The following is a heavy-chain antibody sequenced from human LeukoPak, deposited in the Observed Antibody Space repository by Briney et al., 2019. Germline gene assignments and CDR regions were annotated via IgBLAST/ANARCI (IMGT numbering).Heavy chain of an antibody. J-gene: IGHJ4*02. CDR3: ASVNYVDYGFDY. Sequence: SETLSLTCTVSGGSISNSHYYWGSIRQPPGGGLEWIAHISYSGSTYYTASLRSRVTISVDTSKNPFYLKLAPMTAADAAIFYCASVNYVDYGFDYWGQGTLVTVSS. CDR2: ISYSGST. V-gene: IGHV4-39*01. CDR1: GGSISNSHYY. D-gene: IGHD4-17*01.